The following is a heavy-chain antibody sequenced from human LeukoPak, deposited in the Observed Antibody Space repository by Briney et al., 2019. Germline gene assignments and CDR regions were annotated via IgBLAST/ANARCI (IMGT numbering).Heavy chain of an antibody. CDR1: GGTFSSYG. CDR3: ARDGGRYSASDAFDI. J-gene: IGHJ3*02. D-gene: IGHD1-26*01. V-gene: IGHV1-18*01. CDR2: ISVASGNT. Sequence: ASVKVSCKASGGTFSSYGITWVRQAPGQGLEWMGWISVASGNTNSAQNLQDRVTMTIDTSTSTAYMELSSLRSDDTAVYYCARDGGRYSASDAFDIWGQGTMVTVSS.